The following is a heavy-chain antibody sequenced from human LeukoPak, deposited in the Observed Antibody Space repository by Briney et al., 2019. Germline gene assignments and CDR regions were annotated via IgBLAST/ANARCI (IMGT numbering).Heavy chain of an antibody. CDR3: ARGPPRGKYYYMDV. Sequence: QPGGSLRLSCAASGFTFSSFDMHWVRQPTGQGLEWVSTIGTASDTYYPGSVEGRFTLPRDNAKNSLYLQMNSLTAGDTAVYYCARGPPRGKYYYMDVWGKGTTVTVSS. D-gene: IGHD1-1*01. CDR1: GFTFSSFD. CDR2: IGTASDT. J-gene: IGHJ6*03. V-gene: IGHV3-13*01.